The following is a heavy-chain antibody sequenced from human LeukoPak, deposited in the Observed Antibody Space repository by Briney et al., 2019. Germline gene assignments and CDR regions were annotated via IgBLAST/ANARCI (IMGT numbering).Heavy chain of an antibody. CDR2: IILILGIA. J-gene: IGHJ5*02. V-gene: IGHV1-69*04. CDR1: GGTFSSYA. Sequence: ASVKVSCKASGGTFSSYAISWVRQAPGQGLEWMGRIILILGIANYAQKFQGRVTITADKSTSTAYMELSSLRSEDTAVYYCAREGYCGGDCPWGQGTLVTVSS. CDR3: AREGYCGGDCP. D-gene: IGHD2-21*02.